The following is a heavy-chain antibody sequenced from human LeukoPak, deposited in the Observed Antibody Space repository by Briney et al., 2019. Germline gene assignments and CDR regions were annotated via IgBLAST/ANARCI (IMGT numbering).Heavy chain of an antibody. Sequence: VRSLRLSCAASGFTFDDYAMHWVRQAPGKGLEWVSGISWNSGSIGYADSVKGRFTISRDNAKNSLYLQMNSLRAEDMALYYCAKDLATEVGALRGPRAFDIWGQGTMVTVSS. V-gene: IGHV3-9*03. CDR2: ISWNSGSI. CDR1: GFTFDDYA. J-gene: IGHJ3*02. D-gene: IGHD1-26*01. CDR3: AKDLATEVGALRGPRAFDI.